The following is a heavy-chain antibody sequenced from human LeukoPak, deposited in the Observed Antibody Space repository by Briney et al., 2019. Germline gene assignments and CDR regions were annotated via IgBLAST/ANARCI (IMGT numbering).Heavy chain of an antibody. V-gene: IGHV4-59*08. D-gene: IGHD2-2*01. Sequence: SETLSLTCTVSGGSISSYYWSWIRQPPGKGLEWIWYIYYSGSTYYNPSLKSRVTISVDTSRNQFSLKLSSVTAADTAVYYCARVRYCSTNRCYDREFDNWGQGTLVTVSS. J-gene: IGHJ4*02. CDR1: GGSISSYY. CDR3: ARVRYCSTNRCYDREFDN. CDR2: IYYSGST.